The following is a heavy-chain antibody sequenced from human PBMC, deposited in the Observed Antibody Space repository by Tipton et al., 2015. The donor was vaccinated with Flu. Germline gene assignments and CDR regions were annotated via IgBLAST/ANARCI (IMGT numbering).Heavy chain of an antibody. J-gene: IGHJ5*02. Sequence: TLSLTCSLSGGSISDYYYTWIRQPPGKGLEWIGSIFYTGNTDYSPSLKSRVTISLDTSKNQFSLELTSMTAADTAVYYCARVNRSWLVPWGQGTLVTVPS. CDR3: ARVNRSWLVP. CDR2: IFYTGNT. D-gene: IGHD2/OR15-2a*01. CDR1: GGSISDYY. V-gene: IGHV4-59*13.